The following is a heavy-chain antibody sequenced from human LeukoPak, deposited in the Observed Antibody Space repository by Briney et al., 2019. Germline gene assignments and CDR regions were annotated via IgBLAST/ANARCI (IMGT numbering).Heavy chain of an antibody. CDR3: ARADWTYNWFDP. Sequence: GASVKVSCKASGGTFSSYAISWVRQAPGQGLEWMGGIIPIFGTANYAQKFQGRVTITTDESTSTAYMELSGLRSEDTAVYYCARADWTYNWFDPWGQGTLVTVSS. V-gene: IGHV1-69*05. CDR2: IIPIFGTA. CDR1: GGTFSSYA. D-gene: IGHD1-1*01. J-gene: IGHJ5*02.